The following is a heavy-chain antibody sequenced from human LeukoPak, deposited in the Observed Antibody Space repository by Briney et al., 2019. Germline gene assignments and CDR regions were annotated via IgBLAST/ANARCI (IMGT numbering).Heavy chain of an antibody. Sequence: GGSLRLSCAASGFTFSSYSMNWVRQAPGKGREWVSYISSSSTIYYADSVKGRFTISRDNAKNSLYLQMNSLRAEDTAVYYCARVGVDYGDYVAYWGQGTLVTVSS. D-gene: IGHD4-17*01. V-gene: IGHV3-48*01. J-gene: IGHJ4*02. CDR2: ISSSSTI. CDR3: ARVGVDYGDYVAY. CDR1: GFTFSSYS.